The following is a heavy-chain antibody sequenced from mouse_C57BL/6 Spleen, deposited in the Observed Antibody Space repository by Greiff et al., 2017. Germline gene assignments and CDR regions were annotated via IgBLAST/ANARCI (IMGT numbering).Heavy chain of an antibody. D-gene: IGHD1-1*01. CDR2: IRLKSDNYAT. CDR3: TEFITTVGLGY. V-gene: IGHV6-3*01. J-gene: IGHJ2*01. CDR1: GFTFSNYW. Sequence: EVLLVESGGGLVQPGGSMKLSCVASGFTFSNYWMNWVRQSPEKGLEWVAQIRLKSDNYATHYAESVKGRFTISRDDSKSSVYLQMNNLRAEDAGIYYCTEFITTVGLGYWGQGTTLTVSS.